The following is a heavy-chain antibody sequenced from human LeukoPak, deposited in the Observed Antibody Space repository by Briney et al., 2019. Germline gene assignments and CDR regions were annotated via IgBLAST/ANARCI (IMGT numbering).Heavy chain of an antibody. V-gene: IGHV4-34*01. CDR3: ARENRLGYCSSTSCLPFDY. J-gene: IGHJ4*02. CDR2: INHSGST. CDR1: GGSFSGYY. D-gene: IGHD2-2*01. Sequence: SETLSLTCAVYGGSFSGYYWSWIRRPPGKGLEWIGEINHSGSTNYNPSLKSRVTISVDTSKNQFSLKLSSVTAADTAVYYCARENRLGYCSSTSCLPFDYWGQGTLVTVSS.